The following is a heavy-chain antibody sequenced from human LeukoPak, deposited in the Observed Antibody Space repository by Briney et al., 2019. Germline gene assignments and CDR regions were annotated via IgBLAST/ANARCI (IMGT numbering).Heavy chain of an antibody. CDR1: GFTFSGYW. J-gene: IGHJ6*03. CDR3: ARDGTGSSPGDYFYYMDV. CDR2: TNTDGSRT. D-gene: IGHD3/OR15-3a*01. V-gene: IGHV3-74*01. Sequence: GGSLRLSCAASGFTFSGYWLHWVRQDPGKGLVWVAHTNTDGSRTTYADSVRGRFTISRDNAKNTLYLQMNSLRVDDTTIYYCARDGTGSSPGDYFYYMDVWGKGTTVTVSS.